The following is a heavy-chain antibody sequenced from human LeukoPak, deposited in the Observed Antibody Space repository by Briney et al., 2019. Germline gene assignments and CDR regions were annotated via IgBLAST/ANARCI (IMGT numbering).Heavy chain of an antibody. V-gene: IGHV3-33*01. CDR2: IWYDGTSK. CDR1: GFSLSAYG. Sequence: GRSLRLSCAASGFSLSAYGVHWVRQAPGKGLEWVAVIWYDGTSKDYADSVKGRFTFSRDNSKNTLYLQMNSLTVEDTAVYYCAREHWLDYGGGLSIPKTVGHYYGMDVWGQGTTVTVSS. CDR3: AREHWLDYGGGLSIPKTVGHYYGMDV. D-gene: IGHD4-17*01. J-gene: IGHJ6*02.